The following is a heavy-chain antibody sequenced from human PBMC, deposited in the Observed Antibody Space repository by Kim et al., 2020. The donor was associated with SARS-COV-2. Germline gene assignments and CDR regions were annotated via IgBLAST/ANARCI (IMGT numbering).Heavy chain of an antibody. D-gene: IGHD3-10*01. CDR2: T. J-gene: IGHJ4*02. V-gene: IGHV5-10-1*01. Sequence: TNYRPSFQGHVTISVDKSISTAYLQWNSLKASDTAIYYCARRGSNYNFDYWGQGTPVTVSS. CDR3: ARRGSNYNFDY.